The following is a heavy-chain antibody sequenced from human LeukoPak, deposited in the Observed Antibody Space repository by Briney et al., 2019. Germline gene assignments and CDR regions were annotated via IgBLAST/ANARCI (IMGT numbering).Heavy chain of an antibody. D-gene: IGHD3-22*01. CDR3: ARYYYDSSGYSD. CDR1: GSTFTRSG. J-gene: IGHJ4*02. Sequence: ASVKVSCKASGSTFTRSGISWVRQAPGQGLEWMGWINPNSGGTNYAQKFQGRVTMTRDTSISTAYMELSRLRSDDTAVYYCARYYYDSSGYSDWGQGTLVTVSS. V-gene: IGHV1-2*02. CDR2: INPNSGGT.